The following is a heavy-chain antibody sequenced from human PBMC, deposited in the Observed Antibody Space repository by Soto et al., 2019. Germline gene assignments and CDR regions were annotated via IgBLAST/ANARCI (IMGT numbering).Heavy chain of an antibody. CDR1: GDTFNFYS. CDR3: AQCYGSGYRAFDY. Sequence: QVQLVQSGAEVKRPGSSVKVSCKASGDTFNFYSINWVRQAPGLGLEWMGRVNPIVRMSNYAQKFQGRVTMPADKSTGTAYKELSSLRSEDTAIYYRAQCYGSGYRAFDYWGQGALVTVSS. CDR2: VNPIVRMS. J-gene: IGHJ4*02. D-gene: IGHD3-10*01. V-gene: IGHV1-69*02.